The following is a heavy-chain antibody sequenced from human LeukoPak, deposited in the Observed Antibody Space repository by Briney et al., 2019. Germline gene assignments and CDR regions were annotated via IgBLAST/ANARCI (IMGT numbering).Heavy chain of an antibody. CDR2: MYYSGST. V-gene: IGHV4-59*01. J-gene: IGHJ5*02. CDR1: GGSMNDYY. Sequence: RPSETLSLTCTVSGGSMNDYYWSWIRQPPGKGLEWIGYMYYSGSTNYNPSLKSRVSISIDTSKNQFSLKLSSVTAADTAVYYCARDRYCLGGICYSGRFDPWGRGTLVTVSS. D-gene: IGHD2-15*01. CDR3: ARDRYCLGGICYSGRFDP.